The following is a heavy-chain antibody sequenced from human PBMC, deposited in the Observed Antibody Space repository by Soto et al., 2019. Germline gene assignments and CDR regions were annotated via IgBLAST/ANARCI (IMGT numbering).Heavy chain of an antibody. Sequence: QVQVEQSGAEVKKPGSSVKVSCKASGGTFSTAAISWVRQAPGQGLEWMGGIMPIFRTADYAQKFQGRVTITADESTTTAYLGLRSLRSEDTAVYYCARDKDRPQLGGNYYYIMDVWGQGTTVTVSS. J-gene: IGHJ6*02. V-gene: IGHV1-69*12. CDR2: IMPIFRTA. D-gene: IGHD3-3*02. CDR3: ARDKDRPQLGGNYYYIMDV. CDR1: GGTFSTAA.